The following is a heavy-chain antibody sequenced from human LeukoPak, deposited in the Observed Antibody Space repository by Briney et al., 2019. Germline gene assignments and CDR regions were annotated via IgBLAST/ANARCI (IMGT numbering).Heavy chain of an antibody. Sequence: TGGSLRLACAASGFTFSSYAMSWVRQAPGKGLEWVSAISGSGGSTYYADSVKGRFTISRDNSKNTLYLQMNSLRAEDTAVYYGANHCGGDCYPYYLDYWGQGTLVTVSS. J-gene: IGHJ4*02. CDR2: ISGSGGST. CDR3: ANHCGGDCYPYYLDY. V-gene: IGHV3-23*01. D-gene: IGHD2-21*02. CDR1: GFTFSSYA.